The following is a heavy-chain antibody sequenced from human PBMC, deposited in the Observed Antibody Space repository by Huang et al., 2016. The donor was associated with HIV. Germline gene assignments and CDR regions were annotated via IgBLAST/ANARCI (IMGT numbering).Heavy chain of an antibody. CDR3: ARLPGSITMIRGVITDPY. V-gene: IGHV4-39*02. J-gene: IGHJ4*02. D-gene: IGHD3-10*01. CDR1: GGSIRSDNYY. CDR2: IYYSGST. Sequence: QLQLQESGPGLVKPSETLSLTCTVSGGSIRSDNYYWGWIRQPPGKGLAWIGSIYYSGSTYYNPSLNRRVTITVDTSKNHFSLRMRSVTAADTAVYYCARLPGSITMIRGVITDPYWGQGTLVTVSS.